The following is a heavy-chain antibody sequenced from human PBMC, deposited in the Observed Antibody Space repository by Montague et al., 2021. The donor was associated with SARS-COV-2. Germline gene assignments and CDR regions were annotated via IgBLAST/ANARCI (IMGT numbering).Heavy chain of an antibody. J-gene: IGHJ4*02. CDR1: RGSISNYY. CDR2: INHGGAP. V-gene: IGHV4-34*01. Sequence: SETLSLTCAVSRGSISNYYWTWIRQSPGKGLEWIGEINHGGAPNYTPSLKSRVTISLDTSKKQISLKLNSVTVADTAVFFCARGGPVQVSFRHFDSISSGALDIWAQGSLVIVS. D-gene: IGHD3-9*01. CDR3: ARGGPVQVSFRHFDSISSGALDI.